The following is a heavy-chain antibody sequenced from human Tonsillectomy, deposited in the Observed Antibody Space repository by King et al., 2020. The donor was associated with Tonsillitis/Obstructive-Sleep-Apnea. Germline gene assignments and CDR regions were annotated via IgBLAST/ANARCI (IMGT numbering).Heavy chain of an antibody. Sequence: QVQLVESGGGVVQPGRSLRLSCAASGFTFSSYAMHWVRQAPGKGLEWVAGISYDGSNKYYADSVKGRFTISRDNSKNTLYLQMNSLRAEDTAVYYCASAHVPAAIGGGVDPWGQGTLVTVSS. V-gene: IGHV3-30*04. CDR3: ASAHVPAAIGGGVDP. CDR1: GFTFSSYA. J-gene: IGHJ5*02. CDR2: ISYDGSNK. D-gene: IGHD2-2*02.